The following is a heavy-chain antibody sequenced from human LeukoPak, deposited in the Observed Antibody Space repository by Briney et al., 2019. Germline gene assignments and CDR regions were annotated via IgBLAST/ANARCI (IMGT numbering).Heavy chain of an antibody. D-gene: IGHD3-3*01. J-gene: IGHJ4*02. CDR2: IYPGDSDT. V-gene: IGHV5-51*01. Sequence: GESLKISCKGSGYSFTSYWIGWVRQMPGKGLEWMGIIYPGDSDTRYSPSFQGQVTISADKSISTAYLQWSSLKASDTAMYYCARLGYDFWSGYYTPLHFDYWGQGTLVTVSS. CDR1: GYSFTSYW. CDR3: ARLGYDFWSGYYTPLHFDY.